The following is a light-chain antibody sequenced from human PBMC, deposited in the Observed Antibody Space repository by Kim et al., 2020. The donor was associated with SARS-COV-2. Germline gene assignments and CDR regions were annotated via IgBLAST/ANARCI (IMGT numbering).Light chain of an antibody. CDR1: QNIGTW. CDR2: GAS. CDR3: QHYSTSSPS. V-gene: IGKV1-5*01. Sequence: SAAVGDRVSITSRASQNIGTWVAWYQQKPGKVPSLLIYGASNMERGVPSRFSGSGSGTEFTLTINSLQPDDFGSYYCQHYSTSSPSFGQGTKLEI. J-gene: IGKJ2*01.